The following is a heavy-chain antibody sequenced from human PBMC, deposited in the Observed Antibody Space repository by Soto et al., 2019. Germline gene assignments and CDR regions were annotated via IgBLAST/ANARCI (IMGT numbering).Heavy chain of an antibody. CDR2: INPNGGGT. J-gene: IGHJ6*02. CDR1: GYTFTGYY. V-gene: IGHV1-2*04. D-gene: IGHD3-16*02. Sequence: ASVKVSCKASGYTFTGYYMHWVRQAPGQGLEWMGWINPNGGGTNYAQKFQGWVTMTRDTSISTAYMELSRLRSDDTAVYYCARENIPYYDYVWGSYRPPYYYYYGMDVWGQGTTVTVSS. CDR3: ARENIPYYDYVWGSYRPPYYYYYGMDV.